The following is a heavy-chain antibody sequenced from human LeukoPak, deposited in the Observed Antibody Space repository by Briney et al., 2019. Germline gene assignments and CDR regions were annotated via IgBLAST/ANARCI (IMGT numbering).Heavy chain of an antibody. Sequence: SETLSLTCAVYGGSFSGYYWSWIRQPPGKGLGWIGEINHSGSTNYNPSLKSRVTISVDTSKNQFSLKLSSVTAADTAVYYCARVFGCFDLWGRGTLVTVSS. V-gene: IGHV4-34*01. J-gene: IGHJ2*01. CDR1: GGSFSGYY. CDR2: INHSGST. CDR3: ARVFGCFDL. D-gene: IGHD3-10*02.